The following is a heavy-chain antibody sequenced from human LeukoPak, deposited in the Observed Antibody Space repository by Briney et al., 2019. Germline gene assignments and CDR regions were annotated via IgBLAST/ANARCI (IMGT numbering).Heavy chain of an antibody. CDR1: GGSISSYY. Sequence: PSETLSLTCTVSGGSISSYYWSWIRQPPGKGLEWIGYIYYSGSTNYNPSLKSRVTISVDTSKNQFSLKLSSVTAADTAVYYCARRRRITSYYYGMDVWGQGTTVTVSS. J-gene: IGHJ6*02. CDR3: ARRRRITSYYYGMDV. D-gene: IGHD3-16*01. V-gene: IGHV4-59*08. CDR2: IYYSGST.